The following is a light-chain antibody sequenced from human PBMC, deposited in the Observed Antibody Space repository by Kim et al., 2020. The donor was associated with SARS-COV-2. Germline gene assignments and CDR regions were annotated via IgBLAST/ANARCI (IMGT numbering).Light chain of an antibody. J-gene: IGKJ2*03. Sequence: EPASISCRSSQSLLHSNGYNYFDWYLQKPGQSPQLLIYLGSNRASGVPDRFSGSVSGTDFTLKISRVEAEDVGVYYCMQALQTPNSFGQGTKLEI. V-gene: IGKV2-28*01. CDR2: LGS. CDR1: QSLLHSNGYNY. CDR3: MQALQTPNS.